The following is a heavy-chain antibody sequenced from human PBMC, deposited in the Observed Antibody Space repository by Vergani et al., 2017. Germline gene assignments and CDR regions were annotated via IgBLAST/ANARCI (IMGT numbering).Heavy chain of an antibody. V-gene: IGHV1-69*04. CDR3: ARWRGRDAFDI. CDR1: GGTFSSYA. Sequence: QVQLVQSGAEVKKPGASVKVSCKASGGTFSSYAISWVRQAPGQGLEWMGRIIPILGIANYAQKFQGRVTITADKSTSTAYMELSSLRSDDTAVYYCARWRGRDAFDIWGQGTMVTVSS. J-gene: IGHJ3*02. D-gene: IGHD1-26*01. CDR2: IIPILGIA.